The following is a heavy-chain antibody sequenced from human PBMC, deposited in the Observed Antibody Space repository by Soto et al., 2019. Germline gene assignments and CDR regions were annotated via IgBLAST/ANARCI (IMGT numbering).Heavy chain of an antibody. V-gene: IGHV4-59*01. Sequence: SETLSLTCTVSGGSISSYYWSWIRQPPGKGLKWIGYIYYSGSTNYNPSLKSRVTISVDTSKNQFSLKLSSVTAADTAVYYCARGRPQKGGYCSSTSCYSYYYYYMDVWGKGTTVTVSS. D-gene: IGHD2-2*01. J-gene: IGHJ6*03. CDR1: GGSISSYY. CDR2: IYYSGST. CDR3: ARGRPQKGGYCSSTSCYSYYYYYMDV.